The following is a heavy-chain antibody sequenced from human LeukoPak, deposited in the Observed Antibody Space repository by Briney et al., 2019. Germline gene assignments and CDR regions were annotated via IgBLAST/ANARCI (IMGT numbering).Heavy chain of an antibody. CDR2: NSGSGGST. CDR3: AKSLARDCSSTSCPKHYYYYYGMDV. V-gene: IGHV3-23*01. Sequence: PGGSLRLSCAASGFTFSSYAMSWVRQAPGKGLEWVSANSGSGGSTYYADSVKGRFTISRDNSKNTLYLQMNSLRAEDTAVYYCAKSLARDCSSTSCPKHYYYYYGMDVWGQGTTVTVSS. D-gene: IGHD2-2*01. J-gene: IGHJ6*02. CDR1: GFTFSSYA.